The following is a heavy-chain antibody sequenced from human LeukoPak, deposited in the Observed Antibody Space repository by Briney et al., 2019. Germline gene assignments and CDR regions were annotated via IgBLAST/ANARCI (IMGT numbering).Heavy chain of an antibody. CDR1: GGSISSYY. CDR3: ARHVYGEGMVV. CDR2: IYTSGST. Sequence: PSETLPLTCTVSGGSISSYYWSWIRQPPGKGLEWIGYIYTSGSTNYNPSLKSRVTISVDTSKNQFSLTLSSVTAADTAVYYCARHVYGEGMVVWGKGTTVTVSS. V-gene: IGHV4-4*09. J-gene: IGHJ6*04. D-gene: IGHD4-17*01.